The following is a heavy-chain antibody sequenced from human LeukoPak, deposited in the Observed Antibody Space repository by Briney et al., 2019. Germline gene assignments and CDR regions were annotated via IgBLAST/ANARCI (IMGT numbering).Heavy chain of an antibody. V-gene: IGHV4-34*01. CDR1: GGSFSGYY. Sequence: PSETLSLTCAVYGGSFSGYYWSWIRRPPGKGLEWTGEINHSGSTNYNPSLKSRVTISVDTSKNQFSLKLSSVTAADTAVYYCARDGYNYYFDYWGQGTLVTVSS. CDR3: ARDGYNYYFDY. D-gene: IGHD5-24*01. CDR2: INHSGST. J-gene: IGHJ4*02.